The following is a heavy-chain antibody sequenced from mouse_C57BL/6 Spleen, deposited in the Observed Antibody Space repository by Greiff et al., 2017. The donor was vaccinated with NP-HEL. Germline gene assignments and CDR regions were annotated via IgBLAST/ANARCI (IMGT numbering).Heavy chain of an antibody. V-gene: IGHV1-54*01. CDR2: INPGSGGT. Sequence: QVQLKQSGAELVRPGTSVKVSCKASGYAFTNYLIEWVKQRPGQGLEWIGVINPGSGGTNYNEKFKGKATLTADKSSSTAYMQLSSLTSEDSAVYFCARGGQRGYYAMDYWGQGTSVTVSS. J-gene: IGHJ4*01. D-gene: IGHD6-1*01. CDR3: ARGGQRGYYAMDY. CDR1: GYAFTNYL.